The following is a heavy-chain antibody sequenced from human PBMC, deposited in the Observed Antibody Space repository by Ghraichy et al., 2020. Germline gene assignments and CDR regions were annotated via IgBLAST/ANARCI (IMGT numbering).Heavy chain of an antibody. CDR2: TTASSRTK. V-gene: IGHV3-48*02. D-gene: IGHD4-23*01. CDR3: ARGSRVVRFFYYDGMDV. CDR1: GFTFSSYS. Sequence: GGSLRLSCVGSGFTFSSYSLNWVRQSPGKVLEWVAYTTASSRTKSYADSVKGRFTISRDNAQNSLYLQMNSLRDEDTAVYYCARGSRVVRFFYYDGMDVWGQGTTVTISS. J-gene: IGHJ6*02.